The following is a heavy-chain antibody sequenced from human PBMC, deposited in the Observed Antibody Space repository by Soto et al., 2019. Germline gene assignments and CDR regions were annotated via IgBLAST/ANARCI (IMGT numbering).Heavy chain of an antibody. V-gene: IGHV3-7*03. J-gene: IGHJ4*02. Sequence: GGSLRLSCVTSGFTFSSHWMSWVRQAPGKGLEWVANIKQDGSQKNYVGSVRGRFTISRDNAKNSLYLQMNTLGPEDTALYYCEAQGPIWLPHGWGQGTLVTVSS. CDR2: IKQDGSQK. CDR1: GFTFSSHW. CDR3: EAQGPIWLPHG. D-gene: IGHD3-9*01.